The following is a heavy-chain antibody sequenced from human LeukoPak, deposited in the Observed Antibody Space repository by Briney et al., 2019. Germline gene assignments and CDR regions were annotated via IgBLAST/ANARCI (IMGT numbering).Heavy chain of an antibody. Sequence: ASVKVSCKASGYTFTSYGISWVRQAPGQGLEWMGWISAYNGNTNYAQKLQGRDTMTTDTSTSTAYMELRSLRSDDTAVYYCARVFSDILTGPSDPFDYWGQGTLVTVSS. D-gene: IGHD3-9*01. CDR3: ARVFSDILTGPSDPFDY. CDR2: ISAYNGNT. CDR1: GYTFTSYG. J-gene: IGHJ4*02. V-gene: IGHV1-18*01.